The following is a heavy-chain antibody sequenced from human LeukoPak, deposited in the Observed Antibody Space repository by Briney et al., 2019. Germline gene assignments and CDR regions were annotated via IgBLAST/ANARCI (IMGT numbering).Heavy chain of an antibody. J-gene: IGHJ4*02. Sequence: SETLSPTCTVSSGSISSYYWSWIRQPPGKGLEWIGYVYYSGSANYNPSLKSRVTISVDASKNQFSLKLSSVTAADTAVYYCARHEKLGQFDYWGQGTLVIVSS. CDR1: SGSISSYY. CDR2: VYYSGSA. V-gene: IGHV4-59*08. CDR3: ARHEKLGQFDY. D-gene: IGHD3-10*01.